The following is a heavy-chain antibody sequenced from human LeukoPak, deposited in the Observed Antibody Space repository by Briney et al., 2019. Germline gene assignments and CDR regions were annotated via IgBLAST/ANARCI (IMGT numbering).Heavy chain of an antibody. CDR3: AVGDTAARLDY. V-gene: IGHV3-7*01. Sequence: GGSLRLSCAASGFTFSSYWMSWVRQAPGKGLEWVANIKQDGSEKYYVDSVKGRFTISRDNAKNSLYLQMNSLRAEDTAVYYCAVGDTAARLDYWGQGTLVTVSS. D-gene: IGHD6-6*01. CDR2: IKQDGSEK. J-gene: IGHJ4*02. CDR1: GFTFSSYW.